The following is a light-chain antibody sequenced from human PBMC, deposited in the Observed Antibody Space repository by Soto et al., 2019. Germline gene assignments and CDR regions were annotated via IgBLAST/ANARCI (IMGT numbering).Light chain of an antibody. CDR2: GAS. Sequence: EIVLTQSPGTLPLSPGERATLSCRASQSVSTSYLAWYQEKPGQAPRLLIYGASNRATGIPYRFSGSGSGTDFTLTISSLEPEDFAVYYCQQYGSSVWTFGQGTKVEIK. V-gene: IGKV3-20*01. CDR3: QQYGSSVWT. CDR1: QSVSTSY. J-gene: IGKJ1*01.